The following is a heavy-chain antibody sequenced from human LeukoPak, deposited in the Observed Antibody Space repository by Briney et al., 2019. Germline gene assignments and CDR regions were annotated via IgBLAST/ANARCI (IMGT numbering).Heavy chain of an antibody. D-gene: IGHD1-1*01. J-gene: IGHJ4*02. CDR3: TIKSGATGTTLGY. V-gene: IGHV1-2*02. CDR2: INPTSGST. Sequence: ASVKVSCKASGYTFTDYYMHWVRQAPGQGLEWMAWINPTSGSTNYAQKFRGRVTVTRDTSISTVYMELSGLRSDDTAVYYCTIKSGATGTTLGYWGQGTLVTVSS. CDR1: GYTFTDYY.